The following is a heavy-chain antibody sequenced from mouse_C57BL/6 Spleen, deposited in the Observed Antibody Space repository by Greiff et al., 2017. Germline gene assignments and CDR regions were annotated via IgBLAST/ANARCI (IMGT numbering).Heavy chain of an antibody. CDR2: INPGSGGT. CDR1: GYAFTNYL. V-gene: IGHV1-54*01. J-gene: IGHJ4*01. CDR3: ARRLGGYYAMDY. D-gene: IGHD4-1*01. Sequence: QVQLKESGAELVRPGTSVKVSCKASGYAFTNYLIEWVKQRPGQGLEWIGVINPGSGGTNYNEKFKGKATLTADKSSSTAYMQLSSLTSEDSAVYFCARRLGGYYAMDYWGQGTSVTVSS.